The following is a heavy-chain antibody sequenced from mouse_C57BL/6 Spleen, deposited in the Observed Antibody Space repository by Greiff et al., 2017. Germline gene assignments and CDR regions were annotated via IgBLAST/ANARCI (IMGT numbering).Heavy chain of an antibody. V-gene: IGHV1-15*01. D-gene: IGHD2-1*01. Sequence: VKLVESGAELVRPGASVTLSCKASGYTFTDYEMHWVKQTPVHGLEWIGAIDPETGGTAYNQKFKGKAILTADKSSSTAYMELRSLTSEDSAVYYCTRHGNSYWYFDVWGTGTTVTVSS. CDR3: TRHGNSYWYFDV. CDR1: GYTFTDYE. J-gene: IGHJ1*03. CDR2: IDPETGGT.